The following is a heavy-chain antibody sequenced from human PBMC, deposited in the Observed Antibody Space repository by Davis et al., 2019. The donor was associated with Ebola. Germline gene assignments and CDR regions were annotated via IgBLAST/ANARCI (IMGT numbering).Heavy chain of an antibody. Sequence: GESLKISCTSFGYRFNDYWIGWVRQVPGKGLELMGIIYPGDSDTRYSPSFQGQVSISADKSTNTAYLQWNSLKASDTAMYYCARHLSYYYYYYGMDVWGQGTTVTVSS. CDR2: IYPGDSDT. CDR1: GYRFNDYW. J-gene: IGHJ6*02. CDR3: ARHLSYYYYYYGMDV. V-gene: IGHV5-51*01.